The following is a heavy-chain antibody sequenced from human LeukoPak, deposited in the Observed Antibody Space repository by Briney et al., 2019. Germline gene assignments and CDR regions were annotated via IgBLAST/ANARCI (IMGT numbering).Heavy chain of an antibody. CDR2: IYHSGIT. D-gene: IGHD6-13*01. Sequence: PGGSLRLSCAASGFTFSRYWMTWVRQAPGKGRGWIGSIYHSGITYYNPSLKSRVTISVDTSKNQFSLKLSSVTAADTAVYYCAREGDSSSVGWFDPWGQGTLVTVSS. V-gene: IGHV4-38-2*02. J-gene: IGHJ5*02. CDR3: AREGDSSSVGWFDP. CDR1: GFTFSRYW.